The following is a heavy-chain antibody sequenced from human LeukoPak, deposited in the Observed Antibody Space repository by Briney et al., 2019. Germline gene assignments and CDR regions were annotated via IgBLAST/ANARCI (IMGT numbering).Heavy chain of an antibody. D-gene: IGHD3-10*01. Sequence: GRSLRLSCAASEFSFSSYGMHWVRQAPGKGLEWVAVISYDGTNKYYADSVKGRFTISRDNSKNTLYLQMNSLRAEDTAVYYCARDQGRSFDYWGQGTLVTVSS. CDR1: EFSFSSYG. V-gene: IGHV3-30*03. CDR3: ARDQGRSFDY. J-gene: IGHJ4*02. CDR2: ISYDGTNK.